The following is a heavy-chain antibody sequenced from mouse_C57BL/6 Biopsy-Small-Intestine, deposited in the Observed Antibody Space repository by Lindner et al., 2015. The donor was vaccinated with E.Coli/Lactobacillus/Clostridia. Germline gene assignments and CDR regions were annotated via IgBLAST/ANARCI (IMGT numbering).Heavy chain of an antibody. CDR3: ARRGTWFAY. Sequence: VQLQESGPDLVKPGASVKISCKASGYSFTGYYMNWVKQSPEKSLEWIGEINPRTGGTTYNQKFKAKATLTVDKSSSTAYMQLSSLTSEDSAVYFCARRGTWFAYWGQGTLVTVSA. J-gene: IGHJ3*01. D-gene: IGHD3-3*01. V-gene: IGHV1-42*01. CDR1: GYSFTGYY. CDR2: INPRTGGT.